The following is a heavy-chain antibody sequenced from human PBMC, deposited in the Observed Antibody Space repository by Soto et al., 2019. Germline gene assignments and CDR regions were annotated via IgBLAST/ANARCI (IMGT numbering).Heavy chain of an antibody. V-gene: IGHV1-18*01. D-gene: IGHD3-3*01. CDR1: GYTFTSYG. J-gene: IGHJ3*02. CDR2: ISAYNGNT. CDR3: ARDGRFLEWLLDVIAAFDI. Sequence: ASVKVSCKASGYTFTSYGISWVRQAPGQGLEWMGWISAYNGNTNYAQKLQGRVTMTTDTSTSTAYMELRSLRSDDTAVYYCARDGRFLEWLLDVIAAFDIWGQGTMVTVSS.